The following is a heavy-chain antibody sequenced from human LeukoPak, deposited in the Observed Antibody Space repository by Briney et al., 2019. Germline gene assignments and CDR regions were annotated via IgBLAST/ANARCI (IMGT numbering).Heavy chain of an antibody. CDR1: GFTFSSFA. D-gene: IGHD3-16*01. CDR3: GKEGGA. J-gene: IGHJ5*02. V-gene: IGHV3-23*01. CDR2: IGGRGGST. Sequence: GGSLRLSCEVSGFTFSSFAMTWVRQAPGKGPEWVSAIGGRGGSTYYADSLGGRFTISRDNSKDMVYLQMNSLKVEDTATYYCGKEGGAWGQGTKVTVSS.